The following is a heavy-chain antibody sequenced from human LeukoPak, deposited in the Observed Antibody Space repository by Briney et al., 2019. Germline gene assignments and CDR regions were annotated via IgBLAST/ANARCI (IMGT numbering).Heavy chain of an antibody. J-gene: IGHJ4*02. Sequence: EASVKVSCKASGYTLTGYYMHWVRQAPGQGLEWMGWVNPASGGTNYAQKFQGRVTMTRDTSIATAYMELNELTSDDTAVYYCAGQKDPRPIDYWGQGTLVTVSS. V-gene: IGHV1-2*02. CDR2: VNPASGGT. CDR1: GYTLTGYY. CDR3: AGQKDPRPIDY.